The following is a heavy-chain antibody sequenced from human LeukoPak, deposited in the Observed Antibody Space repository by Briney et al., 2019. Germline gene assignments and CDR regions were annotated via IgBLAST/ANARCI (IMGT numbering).Heavy chain of an antibody. V-gene: IGHV1-2*02. D-gene: IGHD3-3*02. CDR1: GYTFTGYY. J-gene: IGHJ4*02. Sequence: ASVKVSCKASGYTFTGYYMHWVRQAPGQGLEWMGWINPNSGGTNYAQKFQGRVTMTRDSSISTAYMELSSLRSDDTAIYYCARHLHFDFWGQGTLVAVSS. CDR3: ARHLHFDF. CDR2: INPNSGGT.